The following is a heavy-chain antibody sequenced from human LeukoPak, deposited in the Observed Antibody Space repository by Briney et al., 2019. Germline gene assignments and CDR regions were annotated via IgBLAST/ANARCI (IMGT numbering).Heavy chain of an antibody. V-gene: IGHV3-30*04. J-gene: IGHJ6*02. CDR3: ARDRGYCSGARCIIYNYYGMDV. CDR1: GFTLSSYS. D-gene: IGHD2-15*01. CDR2: IPFDGSNK. Sequence: GRSLRLSCAASGFTLSSYSMHWFRQAPGKGLEWVALIPFDGSNKYYADSVKGRFSISSDNSKNTVYLQMNSLRAADTAVYRCARDRGYCSGARCIIYNYYGMDVWGQGTTVTVSS.